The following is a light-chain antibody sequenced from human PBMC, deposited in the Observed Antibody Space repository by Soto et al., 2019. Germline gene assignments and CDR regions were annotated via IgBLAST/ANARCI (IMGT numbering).Light chain of an antibody. J-gene: IGKJ3*01. CDR2: GAS. Sequence: EIVLTQSPGTLSLSPGERATLSCRASQSVSSSYFAWYQQKPGQAPRLLIYGASSRATGIPDRFSGSGSGTDFTLTISSLESEDFAVYYCQQYSSSPPITFGHGTKVDIK. CDR3: QQYSSSPPIT. CDR1: QSVSSSY. V-gene: IGKV3-20*01.